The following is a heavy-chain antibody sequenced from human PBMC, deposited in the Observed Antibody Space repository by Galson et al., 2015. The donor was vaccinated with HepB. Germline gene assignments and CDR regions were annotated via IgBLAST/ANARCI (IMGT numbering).Heavy chain of an antibody. J-gene: IGHJ5*02. Sequence: SVKVSCKASGYTFSSYDIHWVRQAPGQGLEWMGKINPSDDTTTYAQKFQGRVTVTRDTSTSTVYMELSSLRSEDTALYYCTRGAGYCRRDSCHSWWFDPWGQGTLVTVSS. V-gene: IGHV1-46*03. D-gene: IGHD2-15*01. CDR2: INPSDDTT. CDR3: TRGAGYCRRDSCHSWWFDP. CDR1: GYTFSSYD.